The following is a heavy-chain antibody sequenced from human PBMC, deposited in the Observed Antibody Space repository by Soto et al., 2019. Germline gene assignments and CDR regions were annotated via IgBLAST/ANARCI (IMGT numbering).Heavy chain of an antibody. D-gene: IGHD6-13*01. CDR3: ARERPDSSRLAP. V-gene: IGHV4-30-4*01. Sequence: QVQLQESGPGLVKPSQTLSLTCTVSGGSISSGDYYWSWIRQPPGKGLEWIGYIYYSGSTYYHPSSKRLVTISVDTSKNPVALKLSSVTPADPAAYYRARERPDSSRLAPWGPGTLVSVSS. CDR1: GGSISSGDYY. J-gene: IGHJ5*02. CDR2: IYYSGST.